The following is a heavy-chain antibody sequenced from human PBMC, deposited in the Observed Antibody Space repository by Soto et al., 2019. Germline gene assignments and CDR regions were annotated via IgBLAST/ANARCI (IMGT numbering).Heavy chain of an antibody. CDR3: AKAGYYDSSGYYLYYYYGMDV. CDR1: GFTFSSYA. Sequence: PGGSLRLSCAASGFTFSSYAMSWVRQAPGKGLKWVSAISGSGGSTYYADSVKGRFTISRDNSKNTLYLQMNSLRAEDTAVYYCAKAGYYDSSGYYLYYYYGMDVWGQGTTVTV. CDR2: ISGSGGST. D-gene: IGHD3-22*01. J-gene: IGHJ6*02. V-gene: IGHV3-23*01.